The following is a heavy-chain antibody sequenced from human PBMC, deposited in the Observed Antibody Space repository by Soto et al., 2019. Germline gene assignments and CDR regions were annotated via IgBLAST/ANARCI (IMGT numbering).Heavy chain of an antibody. V-gene: IGHV4-59*01. CDR1: GGSISSYY. CDR3: ARGPLEAVGATPWFDP. J-gene: IGHJ5*02. CDR2: IYYSGST. Sequence: QVQLQESGPGLVKPSETLSLTCTVSGGSISSYYWSWIRQPPGKGLEWIGYIYYSGSTNYNPSLKSRVTISVDTSKNQFSLKLSSVTAADTAVYYCARGPLEAVGATPWFDPWGQGTLVTVSS. D-gene: IGHD1-26*01.